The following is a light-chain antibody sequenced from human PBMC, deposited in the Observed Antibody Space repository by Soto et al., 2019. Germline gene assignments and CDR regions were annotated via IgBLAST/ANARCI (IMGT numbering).Light chain of an antibody. CDR3: QVWDSSSDHPYV. V-gene: IGLV3-21*04. CDR1: NIGSKS. CDR2: YDS. J-gene: IGLJ1*01. Sequence: SYELTQPPSVSVAPGKTARITCGGNNIGSKSVHWYQQKPGQAPVLVIYYDSDRPSGIPERFSGSKSGNTATLTISRVEAGDEADYYCQVWDSSSDHPYVFGTGTKLTVL.